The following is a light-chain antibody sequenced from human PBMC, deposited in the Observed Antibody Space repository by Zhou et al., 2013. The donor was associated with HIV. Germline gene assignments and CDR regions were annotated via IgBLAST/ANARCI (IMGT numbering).Light chain of an antibody. CDR3: QQYANSPQT. CDR1: HTISANY. CDR2: GAS. V-gene: IGKV3-20*01. J-gene: IGKJ2*01. Sequence: PGEGATLSCRASHTISANYLAWYQQKPGQAPRLLVYGASTRATGIPDRFTGSGSGTDFTLTFTTLGPEDFAVYYCQQYANSPQTFGQGTKVEIK.